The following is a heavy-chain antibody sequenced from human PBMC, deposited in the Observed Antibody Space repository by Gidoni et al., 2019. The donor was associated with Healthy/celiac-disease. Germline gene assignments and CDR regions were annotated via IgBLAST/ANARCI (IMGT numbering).Heavy chain of an antibody. CDR2: IYHSGST. Sequence: QVQLQESGPGLVKPSETLSLTCAVSGYSISSGYSWGWIRQPPGKGLGWIGSIYHSGSTYYNPSLKSRVTISVDTSKNQFSLKLSAVTAADTAVYYCAGVSCSGGSCHFDYWGQGTLVTVSS. CDR1: GYSISSGYS. J-gene: IGHJ4*02. V-gene: IGHV4-38-2*01. CDR3: AGVSCSGGSCHFDY. D-gene: IGHD2-15*01.